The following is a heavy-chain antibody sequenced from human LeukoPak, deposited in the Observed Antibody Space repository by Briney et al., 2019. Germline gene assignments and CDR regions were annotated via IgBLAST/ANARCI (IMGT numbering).Heavy chain of an antibody. CDR3: ARDSRYYDFWSGYVDY. V-gene: IGHV4-4*07. J-gene: IGHJ4*02. Sequence: SETLSLTCTVSGGSISFYYWTWIRQSAGKGLEWIGRIYTGGNTNYNPSLKSRATLSIDTSKNQFSLMLTSVTAADTAVYYCARDSRYYDFWSGYVDYWGQGILVTVSS. CDR2: IYTGGNT. D-gene: IGHD3-3*01. CDR1: GGSISFYY.